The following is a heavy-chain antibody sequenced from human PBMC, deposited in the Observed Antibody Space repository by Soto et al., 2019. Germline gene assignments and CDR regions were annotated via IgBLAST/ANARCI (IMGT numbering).Heavy chain of an antibody. CDR2: ISDDGSTK. D-gene: IGHD3-3*01. J-gene: IGHJ6*02. V-gene: IGHV3-30*03. Sequence: QVRLVESGGGVVQPGTSLRLSCAVSGVTFKTRAIHWVRQAPRTGLDWVALISDDGSTKHYADSVTGRFTVSGDKAKNTLYLQMNSLRPEDTATYYCATDLTIFGRGGMDVWGQGTTVTVSS. CDR3: ATDLTIFGRGGMDV. CDR1: GVTFKTRA.